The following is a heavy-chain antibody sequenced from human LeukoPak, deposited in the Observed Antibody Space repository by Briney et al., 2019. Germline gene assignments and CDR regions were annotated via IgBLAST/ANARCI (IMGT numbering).Heavy chain of an antibody. Sequence: GGSLRLSCAASGFTVSSNYMSWVRQAPGKGLEWVSIIYSGGSTYYADSVKGRFTISRDNSKNTLYLQMNSLRAEDTAVYYCARGHRDGYNYEGFYYYYYYMDVWGKGTTVTISS. CDR2: IYSGGST. J-gene: IGHJ6*03. CDR3: ARGHRDGYNYEGFYYYYYYMDV. CDR1: GFTVSSNY. V-gene: IGHV3-66*01. D-gene: IGHD5-24*01.